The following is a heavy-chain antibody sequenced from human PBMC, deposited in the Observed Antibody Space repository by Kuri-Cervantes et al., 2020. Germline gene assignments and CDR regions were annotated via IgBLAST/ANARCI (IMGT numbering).Heavy chain of an antibody. Sequence: SQTLSLTCAVYGGSFGGYYWSWIRQPPGKGLEWIGEINHSGSTNFNPSLKSRVTISVDTSKNQFSPKLSSVTAADTAVYYCARGGYCSGGSCYSGRIDYWGQGTLVTVSS. CDR1: GGSFGGYY. CDR2: INHSGST. CDR3: ARGGYCSGGSCYSGRIDY. D-gene: IGHD2-15*01. J-gene: IGHJ4*02. V-gene: IGHV4-34*01.